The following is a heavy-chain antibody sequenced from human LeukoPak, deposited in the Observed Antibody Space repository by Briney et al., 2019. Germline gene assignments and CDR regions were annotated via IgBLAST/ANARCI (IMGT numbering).Heavy chain of an antibody. Sequence: PSETLSLTCTVSGGSISSSSYYWGWIRPPPGQGLEWIGSIYYSGSTYYNPSLKSRVTISVDTSKDQFSLKLSSVTAADTAVYYCARHRRADSYYDSTAYFDYWGQGTLVTVSS. J-gene: IGHJ4*02. CDR3: ARHRRADSYYDSTAYFDY. V-gene: IGHV4-39*01. CDR1: GGSISSSSYY. CDR2: IYYSGST. D-gene: IGHD3-22*01.